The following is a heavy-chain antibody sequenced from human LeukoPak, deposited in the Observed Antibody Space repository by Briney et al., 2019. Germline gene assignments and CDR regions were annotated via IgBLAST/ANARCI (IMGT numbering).Heavy chain of an antibody. D-gene: IGHD2-15*01. Sequence: PSETLSLTCTVSGGSISSGGYYWSWIRQHPGKGLEWIGYIYYSGSTYYNPSLKSRVTISVDTSKNQFSLKLSSVTAADTAVYYCARDDCSGGSCYSGYFDYWGQGTLVTVSS. CDR1: GGSISSGGYY. CDR3: ARDDCSGGSCYSGYFDY. J-gene: IGHJ4*02. CDR2: IYYSGST. V-gene: IGHV4-31*03.